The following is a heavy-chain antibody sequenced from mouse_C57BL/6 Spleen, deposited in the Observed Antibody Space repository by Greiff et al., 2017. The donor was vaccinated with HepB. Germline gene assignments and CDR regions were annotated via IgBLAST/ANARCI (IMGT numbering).Heavy chain of an antibody. D-gene: IGHD1-1*01. CDR3: AREGYYGRGGFDY. CDR2: IHPNSGST. CDR1: GYTFTSYW. Sequence: VQLQQPGAELVKPGASVKLSCKASGYTFTSYWMHWVKQRPGQGLEWIGMIHPNSGSTNYNEKFKSKATLTVDKSSSTAYMQLSSLTSEDSAVYYCAREGYYGRGGFDYWGQGTTLTVSS. V-gene: IGHV1-64*01. J-gene: IGHJ2*01.